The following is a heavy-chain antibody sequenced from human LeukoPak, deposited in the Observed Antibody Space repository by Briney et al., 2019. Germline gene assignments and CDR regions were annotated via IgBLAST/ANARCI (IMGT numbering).Heavy chain of an antibody. CDR1: GGSFSGYY. Sequence: SETLSLTCAVYGGSFSGYYWSWIRQPPGKGLEWIGEINHSGSTNYNPSLKSRVTISVDTSKNQFSLKLSSVTAADTAVYYCARGYYDFWSGYESAKYYFDYWGQGTLVTVSS. CDR2: INHSGST. V-gene: IGHV4-34*01. J-gene: IGHJ4*02. D-gene: IGHD3-3*01. CDR3: ARGYYDFWSGYESAKYYFDY.